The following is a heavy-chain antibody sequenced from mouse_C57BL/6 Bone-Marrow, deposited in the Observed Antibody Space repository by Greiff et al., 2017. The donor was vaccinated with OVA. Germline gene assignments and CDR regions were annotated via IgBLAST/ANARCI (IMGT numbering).Heavy chain of an antibody. V-gene: IGHV5-4*03. CDR1: GFTFSSYA. J-gene: IGHJ1*03. D-gene: IGHD1-1*01. CDR3: ARGVITTVVAEYFDV. CDR2: ISDGGSYT. Sequence: EVKLVESGGGLVKPGGSLKLSCAASGFTFSSYAMSWVRQTPEKRLEWVATISDGGSYTYYPDNVKGRFTISRDNAKNHLYLQMSHLKSEDTAMYYCARGVITTVVAEYFDVWGTGTTVTVSS.